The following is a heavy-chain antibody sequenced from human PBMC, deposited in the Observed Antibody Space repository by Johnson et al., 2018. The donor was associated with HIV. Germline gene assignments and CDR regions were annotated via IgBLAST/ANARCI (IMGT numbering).Heavy chain of an antibody. Sequence: QVQLVESGGGVVQPGRYLRLSCAASGFTFSSYGMHWVRQAPGKGLEWVAFIRYDGSNKYYADSVKGRFTISRDNSKNTLYLQMNSLRAEDTAVYYCARACRDGYTCDVFDIWGQGTMVTVSS. CDR1: GFTFSSYG. CDR2: IRYDGSNK. J-gene: IGHJ3*02. D-gene: IGHD5-24*01. CDR3: ARACRDGYTCDVFDI. V-gene: IGHV3-33*01.